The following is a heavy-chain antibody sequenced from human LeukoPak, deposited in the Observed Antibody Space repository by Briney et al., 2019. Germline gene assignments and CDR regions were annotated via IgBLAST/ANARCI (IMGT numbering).Heavy chain of an antibody. J-gene: IGHJ6*02. CDR3: ARDVSSVATAAPGHWGVDV. V-gene: IGHV1-2*02. D-gene: IGHD6-13*01. CDR1: GYTFTGYY. Sequence: ASVNVSCKTSGYTFTGYYIHWVRQAPGQGLEWLGWINPNTGDINYAQKFQGRVTTTRDTSISTAYMELSSLRSDDTAVYYCARDVSSVATAAPGHWGVDVWGQGTTVTVSS. CDR2: INPNTGDI.